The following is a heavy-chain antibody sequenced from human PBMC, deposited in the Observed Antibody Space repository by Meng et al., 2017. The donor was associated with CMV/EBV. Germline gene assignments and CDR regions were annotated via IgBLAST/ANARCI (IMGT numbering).Heavy chain of an antibody. V-gene: IGHV3-30-3*01. Sequence: YAMPWVRQAPGKGLEWVAVISYDGSNKYYADSVKGRFTISRDNSKNTLYLQMNSLRAEDTAVYYCATLGITIFGVVTFPTHYYYYGMDVWGQGTTVTVS. D-gene: IGHD3-3*01. CDR1: YA. CDR2: ISYDGSNK. J-gene: IGHJ6*02. CDR3: ATLGITIFGVVTFPTHYYYYGMDV.